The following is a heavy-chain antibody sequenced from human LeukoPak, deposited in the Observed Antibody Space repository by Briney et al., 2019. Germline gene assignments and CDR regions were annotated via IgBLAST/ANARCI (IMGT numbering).Heavy chain of an antibody. CDR2: MNPNSGHT. Sequence: ASVKVSCKASGYTFTSYDIIWVRQASGQGLEWMGWMNPNSGHTGYAQKFQGRVTMTRTTSISTAYMELTSLTSEDSAVYYWARSIVGVRKGNDYWGQGTLVTVSS. CDR3: ARSIVGVRKGNDY. CDR1: GYTFTSYD. J-gene: IGHJ4*02. D-gene: IGHD1-26*01. V-gene: IGHV1-8*01.